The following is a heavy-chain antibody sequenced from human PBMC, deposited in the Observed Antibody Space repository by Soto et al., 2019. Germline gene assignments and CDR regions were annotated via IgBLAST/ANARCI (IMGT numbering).Heavy chain of an antibody. V-gene: IGHV4-34*01. CDR3: ARVAYGSGSYLDY. CDR2: INHSGST. D-gene: IGHD3-10*01. J-gene: IGHJ4*02. CDR1: GGSFSGYY. Sequence: SETLSLTCAVYGGSFSGYYWSWIRQPPGKGLEWIGEINHSGSTNYNPSLKSRVTISVDTSKNQFSLKLSSVTAADTAVYYCARVAYGSGSYLDYWGQGTLVTVSS.